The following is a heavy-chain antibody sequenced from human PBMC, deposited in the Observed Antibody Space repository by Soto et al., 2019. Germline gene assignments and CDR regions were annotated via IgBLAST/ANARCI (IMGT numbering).Heavy chain of an antibody. CDR1: GFTFSSYG. CDR2: ISYDGSNK. V-gene: IGHV3-30*18. CDR3: AKDPPARQWLAQRGYYGMDV. J-gene: IGHJ6*02. D-gene: IGHD6-19*01. Sequence: GGSLRLSCAASGFTFSSYGMHWVRQAPGKGLEWVAVISYDGSNKYYADSVKGRFTISRDNSKNTLYLQMNSLRAEDTAVYYCAKDPPARQWLAQRGYYGMDVWGQGTTVTVSS.